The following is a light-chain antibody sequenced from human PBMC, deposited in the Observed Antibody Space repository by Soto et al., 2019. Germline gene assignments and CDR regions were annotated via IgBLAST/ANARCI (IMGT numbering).Light chain of an antibody. CDR2: DAS. V-gene: IGKV3D-15*01. Sequence: EILITPSPATLSLSPGDRATLSCGASQIFSSNLAWYQQKPGQAPRLLIYDASTRATGIPARFSGSGSGTEFTLTISSLQPEDFATYYCQQYNNWSITFGEGTKLDIK. CDR1: QIFSSN. CDR3: QQYNNWSIT. J-gene: IGKJ4*01.